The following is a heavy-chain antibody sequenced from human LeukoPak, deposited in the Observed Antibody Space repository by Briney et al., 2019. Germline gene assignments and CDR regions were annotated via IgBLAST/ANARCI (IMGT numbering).Heavy chain of an antibody. Sequence: SETLSLTCTVSGGSLSSSYWSWVRQPAGKGLECIGYVYNSGTTNYNPSLKSRVTISVDTSKNQFSLKLSSVTAADTAIYYCARQRDYADYLDAFDVWGQGTMVTVSS. CDR3: ARQRDYADYLDAFDV. D-gene: IGHD4-17*01. V-gene: IGHV4-59*08. CDR1: GGSLSSSY. J-gene: IGHJ3*01. CDR2: VYNSGTT.